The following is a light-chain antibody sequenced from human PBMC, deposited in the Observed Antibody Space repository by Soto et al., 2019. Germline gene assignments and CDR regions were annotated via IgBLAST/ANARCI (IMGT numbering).Light chain of an antibody. CDR1: QSVSNTY. V-gene: IGKV3-20*01. CDR2: GAS. CDR3: QQYGALPPT. J-gene: IGKJ1*01. Sequence: ILLTQSPGTLSLSPGERATLSCRTSQSVSNTYVAWYQQKPGQAPRLLSYGASTRATGIPARVSGSGSGTEFTLTISSLQSEDFEVYHCQQYGALPPTFGQGTKVDI.